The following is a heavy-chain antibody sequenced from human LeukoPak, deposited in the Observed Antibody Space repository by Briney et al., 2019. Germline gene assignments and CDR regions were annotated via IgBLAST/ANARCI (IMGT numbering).Heavy chain of an antibody. J-gene: IGHJ4*02. CDR2: ISSSSSYI. Sequence: PGGSLRLSCAASGFTFSSYSMNWVRQAPGKGLEWVSSISSSSSYIYYADSVKGRFTISRDNAKNSLYLHMNSLRAEDTAVYYCARTYYYDSSGYIPFDYWGQGTLVTVSS. CDR3: ARTYYYDSSGYIPFDY. V-gene: IGHV3-21*01. D-gene: IGHD3-22*01. CDR1: GFTFSSYS.